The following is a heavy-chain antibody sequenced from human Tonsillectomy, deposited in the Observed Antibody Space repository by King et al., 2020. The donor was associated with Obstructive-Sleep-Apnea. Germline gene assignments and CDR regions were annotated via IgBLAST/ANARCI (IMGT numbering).Heavy chain of an antibody. CDR2: VKQDGSEK. V-gene: IGHV3-7*03. CDR1: GFSFSSFW. D-gene: IGHD1-20*01. Sequence: VQLVESGGALVQPGGSLRLSCAASGFSFSSFWMSWVRQAPGKGLEWVANVKQDGSEKYYVDSVKGRFTISRDNAKNSLYLQMNSLRAGDTAVYYCASTIDFNNFFGYFDYWGLGTLVTVSS. CDR3: ASTIDFNNFFGYFDY. J-gene: IGHJ4*02.